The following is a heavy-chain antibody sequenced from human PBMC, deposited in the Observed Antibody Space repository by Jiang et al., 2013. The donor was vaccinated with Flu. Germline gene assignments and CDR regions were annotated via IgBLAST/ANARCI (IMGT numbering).Heavy chain of an antibody. CDR1: GFTFSSYA. V-gene: IGHV3-64D*08. CDR3: VKGFSGSWTNGRFDP. CDR2: ISSNGGST. J-gene: IGHJ5*02. Sequence: QLLESGGGLVQPGGSLRLSCSASGFTFSSYAMHWVRQAPGKGLEYVSAISSNGGSTYYADSVKGRFTISRDNSKNTLYLQMSSLRAEDTAVYYCVKGFSGSWTNGRFDPWGQGTLVTVSS. D-gene: IGHD3-10*01.